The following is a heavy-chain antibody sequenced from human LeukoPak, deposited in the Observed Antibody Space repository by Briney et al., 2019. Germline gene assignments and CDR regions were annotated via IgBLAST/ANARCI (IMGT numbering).Heavy chain of an antibody. CDR3: ARDVSSSSWYEHYCFDY. CDR1: GGTFSSYA. J-gene: IGHJ4*02. D-gene: IGHD6-13*01. CDR2: IIPIFGTA. Sequence: SVKVSCKASGGTFSSYAISWVRQAPGQGLEWMGRIIPIFGTANYAQKFQGRVTITTDESPSTAYVELSSLRSEDTAVYYCARDVSSSSWYEHYCFDYWGQGTLVTVSS. V-gene: IGHV1-69*05.